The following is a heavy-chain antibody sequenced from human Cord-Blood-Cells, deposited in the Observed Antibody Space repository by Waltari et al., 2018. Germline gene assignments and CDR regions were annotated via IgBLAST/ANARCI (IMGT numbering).Heavy chain of an antibody. J-gene: IGHJ3*02. V-gene: IGHV3-53*01. D-gene: IGHD2-2*01. CDR1: GFTVSSNY. CDR3: ARYCSSTSCYDAFDI. Sequence: EVQLVESGGGLIQPGGSLRLSCAASGFTVSSNYMSWVRQAPGKGLGGVSVIYSGGRTYYADSVNGRFTISRDNSKNTRYLQMNSLRAEDTAVYYCARYCSSTSCYDAFDIWGQGTMVTVSS. CDR2: IYSGGRT.